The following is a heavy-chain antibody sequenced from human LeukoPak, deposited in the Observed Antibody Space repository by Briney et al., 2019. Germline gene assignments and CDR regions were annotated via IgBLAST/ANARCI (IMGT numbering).Heavy chain of an antibody. CDR1: GFTFSSYG. D-gene: IGHD6-19*01. CDR3: AKASGGSGWYFDY. J-gene: IGHJ4*02. V-gene: IGHV3-23*01. CDR2: ISGSGGST. Sequence: GGTLRLSCAASGFTFSSYGMSWVRQAPGKGLEWVSAISGSGGSTYYADSVKGRFTISRDNSKNTLYLQMNSLRAEDTAVYYCAKASGGSGWYFDYWGQGTLVTVSS.